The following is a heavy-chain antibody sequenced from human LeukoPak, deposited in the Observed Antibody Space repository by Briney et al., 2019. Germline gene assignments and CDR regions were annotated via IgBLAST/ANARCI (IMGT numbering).Heavy chain of an antibody. V-gene: IGHV4-38-2*02. CDR2: IYHSGST. CDR3: ARLRGSGGP. Sequence: SETLSLTCTVSGYSISSGHYWGWIRQPPGQGLEWIGSIYHSGSTYYNPSLKSRVTISVDTSKNQFSLKLSSVTTADTAVYYCARLRGSGGPWGQGTLVTVSS. J-gene: IGHJ5*02. CDR1: GYSISSGHY. D-gene: IGHD4-23*01.